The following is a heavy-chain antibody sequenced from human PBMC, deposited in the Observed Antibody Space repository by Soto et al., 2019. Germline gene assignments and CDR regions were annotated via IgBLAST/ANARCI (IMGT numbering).Heavy chain of an antibody. J-gene: IGHJ6*02. CDR3: ASPWVQLEQYYYYYYGMDV. CDR1: GGTFSSYA. Sequence: GASVKVSCKASGGTFSSYAISWVRQAPGQGLEWMGGIIPIFGTANYAQKFQGRVTITADESTSTAYMELSSLRSEDTAVYYCASPWVQLEQYYYYYYGMDVWGQGTTVTVYS. CDR2: IIPIFGTA. V-gene: IGHV1-69*13. D-gene: IGHD1-1*01.